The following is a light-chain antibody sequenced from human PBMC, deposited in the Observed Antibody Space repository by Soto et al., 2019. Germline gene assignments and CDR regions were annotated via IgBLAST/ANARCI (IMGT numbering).Light chain of an antibody. CDR1: QDIGNW. CDR2: SAS. Sequence: DIQVTQSPPSMAASVGDRVAITCRASQDIGNWMTWYQQKPGKAPKILIYSASTLVRGVPSRFSGSGSGTEFTLTISGLQPEDSLTYYCQQAKSFPITFGQGTRLEIK. J-gene: IGKJ5*01. CDR3: QQAKSFPIT. V-gene: IGKV1-12*01.